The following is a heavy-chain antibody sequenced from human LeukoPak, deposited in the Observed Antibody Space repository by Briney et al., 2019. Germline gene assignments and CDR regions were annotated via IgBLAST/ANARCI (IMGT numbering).Heavy chain of an antibody. CDR3: ARQGGYSSSPDF. J-gene: IGHJ4*02. D-gene: IGHD6-13*01. V-gene: IGHV4-59*08. Sequence: SGTLSLTCTVSGGSISNYYWNWIRQPPGRGLEWIGYIYYSGSTNYNPSLKSRVTISVDTSKNQFSPKLSSVTAADTAVYYCARQGGYSSSPDFWGQGTLVTVSS. CDR2: IYYSGST. CDR1: GGSISNYY.